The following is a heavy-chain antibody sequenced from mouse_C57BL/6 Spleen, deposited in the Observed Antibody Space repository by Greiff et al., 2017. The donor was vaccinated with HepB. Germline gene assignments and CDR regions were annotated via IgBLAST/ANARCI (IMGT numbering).Heavy chain of an antibody. CDR1: GYSITSGYY. CDR3: ARDYYGRGFAY. J-gene: IGHJ3*01. Sequence: VQLKESGPGLVKPSQSLSLTCSVTGYSITSGYYWNWIRQFPGNKLEWMGYISYDGNNNYNPSLKNRISITRDTSKNQFFLKLNSVTTEDTATYYCARDYYGRGFAYWGQGTLVTVSA. CDR2: ISYDGNN. V-gene: IGHV3-6*01. D-gene: IGHD1-2*01.